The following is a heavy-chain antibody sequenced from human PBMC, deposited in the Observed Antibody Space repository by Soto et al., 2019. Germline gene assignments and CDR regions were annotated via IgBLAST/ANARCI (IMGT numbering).Heavy chain of an antibody. Sequence: GESLKISCKGSGYRFTSYWISWVRQMPGKGLEWMGRIDPSNSYTHYSPSFHGHVAISADNSISTAYLQWSNLRASDTAIYYCAFLDTSLDFDFWGQGTLVTVSS. CDR2: IDPSNSYT. V-gene: IGHV5-10-1*01. J-gene: IGHJ4*02. D-gene: IGHD3-3*02. CDR3: AFLDTSLDFDF. CDR1: GYRFTSYW.